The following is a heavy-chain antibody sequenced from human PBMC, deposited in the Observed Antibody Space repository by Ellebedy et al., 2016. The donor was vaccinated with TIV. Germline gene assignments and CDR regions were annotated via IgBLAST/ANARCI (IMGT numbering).Heavy chain of an antibody. Sequence: GESLKISXAASGFNFSSYAMGWVSQAPGKGLEWVSVISGSGGTTHYADSVKGRFSISRDNSKNTLYLQMNSLRGEDTAVYYCAKAHPYYDSSGRGYWGQGTLVTVSS. D-gene: IGHD3-22*01. V-gene: IGHV3-23*01. CDR2: ISGSGGTT. CDR3: AKAHPYYDSSGRGY. CDR1: GFNFSSYA. J-gene: IGHJ4*02.